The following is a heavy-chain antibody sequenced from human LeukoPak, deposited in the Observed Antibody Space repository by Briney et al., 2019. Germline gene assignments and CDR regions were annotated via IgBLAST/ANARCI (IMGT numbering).Heavy chain of an antibody. J-gene: IGHJ4*02. V-gene: IGHV3-23*01. CDR1: GFTFSRYA. Sequence: GGSLRLSCAASGFTFSRYAMSWVRQAPGKGLEWVSVISANAGSTYYADSVKGRFTISRDNSKNTLYLQMSSLRAEGTAVYYCAKEGEYSTGYYYFDCWGQGTLVTVSS. D-gene: IGHD2-8*02. CDR3: AKEGEYSTGYYYFDC. CDR2: ISANAGST.